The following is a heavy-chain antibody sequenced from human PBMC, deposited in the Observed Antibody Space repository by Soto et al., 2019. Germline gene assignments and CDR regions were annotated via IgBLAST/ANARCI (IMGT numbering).Heavy chain of an antibody. V-gene: IGHV3-7*01. Sequence: PGGSLRLSCTGSGFPFDDFAINWVRQAPGKGLEWVANIKEDGSEKYYADSVKGRFTISRDNAKNSLYLQMNSLRAEDTAVYYCARPYYDIVAGYSSCFDYWGQGTLVTVSS. CDR2: IKEDGSEK. CDR1: GFPFDDFA. D-gene: IGHD3-9*01. J-gene: IGHJ4*02. CDR3: ARPYYDIVAGYSSCFDY.